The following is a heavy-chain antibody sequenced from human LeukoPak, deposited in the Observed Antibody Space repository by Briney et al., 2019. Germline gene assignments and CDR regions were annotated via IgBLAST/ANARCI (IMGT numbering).Heavy chain of an antibody. CDR2: IIPIFGPA. CDR1: GGTFSSYA. D-gene: IGHD4-17*01. Sequence: SVKVSCKASGGTFSSYAISWVRQAPGQGLEWIGGIIPIFGPANYAQKFQGRVTITADESTSTAYMGLSSLRSEDTAVYYCTRDHPPRRTTLTLIIWGQGTMVTVSS. V-gene: IGHV1-69*13. CDR3: TRDHPPRRTTLTLII. J-gene: IGHJ3*02.